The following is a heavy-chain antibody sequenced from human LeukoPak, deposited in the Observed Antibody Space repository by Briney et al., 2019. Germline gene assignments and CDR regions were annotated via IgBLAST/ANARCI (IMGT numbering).Heavy chain of an antibody. Sequence: PSQTLSLTCTVSGGSFSRGNYYWTWLRQPAGSGLEWVGYIYYSGSTNYNPSLKSRVTISVDTSKNQFSLKLSSVTAADTAVYYCARHSSGWYYWFDPWGQGTLVTVSS. J-gene: IGHJ5*02. D-gene: IGHD6-19*01. V-gene: IGHV4-61*09. CDR1: GGSFSRGNYY. CDR2: IYYSGST. CDR3: ARHSSGWYYWFDP.